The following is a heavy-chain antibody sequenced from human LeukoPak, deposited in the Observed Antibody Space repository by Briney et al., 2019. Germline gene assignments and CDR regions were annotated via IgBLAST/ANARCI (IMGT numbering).Heavy chain of an antibody. CDR3: ARDYGSGIDC. CDR2: ISYDGSNK. D-gene: IGHD3-10*01. Sequence: GGSLRLSCAASGFTFSSYGMHWIRQAPGKGLEWVAIISYDGSNKFYADSVKGRFTISRDNSKNTLDLEIHSLRGDDTAVYYCARDYGSGIDCWGQGTLVTVSS. V-gene: IGHV3-33*08. J-gene: IGHJ4*02. CDR1: GFTFSSYG.